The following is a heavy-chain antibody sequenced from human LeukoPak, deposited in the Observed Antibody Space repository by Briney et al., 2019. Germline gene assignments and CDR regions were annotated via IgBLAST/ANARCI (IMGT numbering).Heavy chain of an antibody. V-gene: IGHV3-48*02. J-gene: IGHJ4*02. D-gene: IGHD6-19*01. CDR3: ARGAVTGSNYFDF. Sequence: PGGSLRLSCAASGFIFSSYSMNWVRQAPGKGLEWVSYISSSSSTIYYADSVKGRFTISRDSAKNSVYLQMNSLRDEDTAVYYCARGAVTGSNYFDFWGQGSLVTVSS. CDR2: ISSSSSTI. CDR1: GFIFSSYS.